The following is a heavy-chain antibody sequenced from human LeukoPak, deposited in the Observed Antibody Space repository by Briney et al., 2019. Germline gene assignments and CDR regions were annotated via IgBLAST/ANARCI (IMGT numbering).Heavy chain of an antibody. V-gene: IGHV1-2*02. CDR2: INPKATGT. D-gene: IGHD3-10*01. CDR3: AREQVVGDRHQKLFDY. Sequence: ASVKVSCKASGYTFTSYDINWVRQATGQGLEWMGWINPKATGTNYAQKFQGRVTMTRDTSISTVYMELSRLRFDDTAVYYCAREQVVGDRHQKLFDYWGQGTLVTVSS. CDR1: GYTFTSYD. J-gene: IGHJ4*02.